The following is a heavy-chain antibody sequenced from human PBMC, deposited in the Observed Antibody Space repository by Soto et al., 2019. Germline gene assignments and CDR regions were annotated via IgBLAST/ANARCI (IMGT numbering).Heavy chain of an antibody. Sequence: PGESLKISCKGSGYSFTSYWIGCVRQMPGKGLEWMGIIYPGDSDTRYSPSFQGQVTISADKSISTAYLQWSSLKASDTAMYYCARHSGSGSPYYYYYGMDVWGQGTTVTVSS. CDR2: IYPGDSDT. V-gene: IGHV5-51*01. CDR3: ARHSGSGSPYYYYYGMDV. CDR1: GYSFTSYW. D-gene: IGHD3-10*01. J-gene: IGHJ6*02.